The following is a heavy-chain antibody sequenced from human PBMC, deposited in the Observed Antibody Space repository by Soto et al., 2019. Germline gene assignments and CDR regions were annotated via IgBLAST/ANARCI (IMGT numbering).Heavy chain of an antibody. D-gene: IGHD3-22*01. CDR2: IYYSGST. J-gene: IGHJ5*02. Sequence: PSETLSLICTVSGGSISSSSYYWGWIRQPPGKGLEWIGSIYYSGSTYYNPSLKSRVTISVDTSKNQFSLKLSSVTAADTAVYYCARSDYDSSGYYPFDPWGQGTLVTVSS. V-gene: IGHV4-39*01. CDR3: ARSDYDSSGYYPFDP. CDR1: GGSISSSSYY.